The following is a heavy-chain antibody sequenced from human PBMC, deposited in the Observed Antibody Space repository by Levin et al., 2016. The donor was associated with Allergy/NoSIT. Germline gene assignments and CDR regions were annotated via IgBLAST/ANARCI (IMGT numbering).Heavy chain of an antibody. Sequence: SETLSLTCAVSGYSITSGYYWGWIRQPPGKGLEWIGSIDHGGSTYYNPSLKSRVTISVDTSKNQFSLKLTSVTAADTAMYYCARVQYCSGGSCWSNAFDIWGQGTMVTVSS. J-gene: IGHJ3*02. V-gene: IGHV4-38-2*01. D-gene: IGHD2-15*01. CDR2: IDHGGST. CDR3: ARVQYCSGGSCWSNAFDI. CDR1: GYSITSGYY.